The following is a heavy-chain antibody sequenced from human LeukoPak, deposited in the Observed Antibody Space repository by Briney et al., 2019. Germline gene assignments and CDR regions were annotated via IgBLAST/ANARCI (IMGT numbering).Heavy chain of an antibody. J-gene: IGHJ3*02. CDR3: ATRAVYLGDDDAFDI. Sequence: ASVTVSCKVSGYTLTELSMHWVRQAPGKGLEWMGGFYPEDGETIYAQKFQGRVTMTEDTSTDTAYMELSSLRSEDTAVYYCATRAVYLGDDDAFDIWGQGTMVTVSS. CDR1: GYTLTELS. CDR2: FYPEDGET. V-gene: IGHV1-24*01. D-gene: IGHD3-16*01.